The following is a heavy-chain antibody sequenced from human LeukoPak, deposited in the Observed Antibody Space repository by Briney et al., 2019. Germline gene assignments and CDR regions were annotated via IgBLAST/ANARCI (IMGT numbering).Heavy chain of an antibody. J-gene: IGHJ4*02. D-gene: IGHD5-24*01. V-gene: IGHV3-74*01. CDR1: GFTLRNYW. CDR3: ARGNYPSSFDS. Sequence: GGSLRLSCAASGFTLRNYWMHWVRQPPGKGLVWVSHINGDGSNTGYADSVKGRFTISRDNAKNTLYLQINSLRAEDTAVYYCARGNYPSSFDSWGQGTLVTVSS. CDR2: INGDGSNT.